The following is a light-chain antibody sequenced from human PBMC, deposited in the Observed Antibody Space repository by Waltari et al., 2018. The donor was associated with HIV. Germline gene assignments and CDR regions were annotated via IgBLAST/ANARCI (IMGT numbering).Light chain of an antibody. CDR1: QTFPPRH. V-gene: IGKV3-20*01. Sequence: EIEMTQSPGTLSLSTWESATLSSSPNQTFPPRHLAWYQQRPGQAPRLLIYDASKRPTGIPDRFSGSGSGTDFTLTINRLEPEDFAVYYCHQYAASPRTFGQGTNLEIK. CDR3: HQYAASPRT. CDR2: DAS. J-gene: IGKJ2*01.